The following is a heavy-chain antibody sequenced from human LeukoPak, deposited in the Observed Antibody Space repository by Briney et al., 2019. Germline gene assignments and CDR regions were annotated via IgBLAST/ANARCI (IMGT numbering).Heavy chain of an antibody. V-gene: IGHV3-33*06. Sequence: PGGSLRLSCAASGFTFSSYGMHWVRQAPGKGLEWVALIWYDGSNKYYADSVKGRFTISRDNSKNTLYPQMNSLRAEDTAVYYCAKPEPPYDSSGSPAYWGQGTLVTVSS. D-gene: IGHD3-22*01. J-gene: IGHJ4*02. CDR1: GFTFSSYG. CDR2: IWYDGSNK. CDR3: AKPEPPYDSSGSPAY.